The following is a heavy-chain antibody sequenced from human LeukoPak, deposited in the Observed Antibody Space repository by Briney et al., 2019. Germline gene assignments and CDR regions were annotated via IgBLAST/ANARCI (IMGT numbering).Heavy chain of an antibody. V-gene: IGHV3-66*01. J-gene: IGHJ5*02. CDR3: ARKGYCSGGSCYSGGNWFDP. CDR2: IYSGGST. CDR1: GFTVSSNY. Sequence: GGSLRLSCAASGFTVSSNYMSWVRQAPGKGLEWVSVIYSGGSTYYADAVKGRFTISRDNSQNTLYLQMNSLRAEDTAVYYCARKGYCSGGSCYSGGNWFDPWGQGTLVTVSS. D-gene: IGHD2-15*01.